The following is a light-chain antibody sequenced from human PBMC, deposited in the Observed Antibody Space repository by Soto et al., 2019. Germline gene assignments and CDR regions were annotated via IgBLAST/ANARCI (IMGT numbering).Light chain of an antibody. Sequence: QSALTQPASVSGSPGQSITISCTGTSSDVGSYNLVSWYQQHPGKAPKLMIYEVSKRPSGVSNRFSGSKSGNTASLTISGLQDEDEDDYYCCSYAGSSTVFGTGTKVTVL. J-gene: IGLJ1*01. CDR3: CSYAGSSTV. V-gene: IGLV2-23*02. CDR2: EVS. CDR1: SSDVGSYNL.